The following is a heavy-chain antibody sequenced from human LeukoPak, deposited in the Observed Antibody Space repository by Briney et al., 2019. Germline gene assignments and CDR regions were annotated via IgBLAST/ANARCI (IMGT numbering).Heavy chain of an antibody. J-gene: IGHJ4*02. CDR3: ARTTVTTWRYYFNY. Sequence: SGTLSLTCTVSGDSFSSRNWWSWVRQPPGKGLEWIGYIYYSGSTNYNPSLKSRVSISVDTSKNQFSLRLSSVTAADTAVYYCARTTVTTWRYYFNYWGQGTLVTVSS. CDR1: GDSFSSRNW. V-gene: IGHV4-4*02. CDR2: IYYSGST. D-gene: IGHD4-17*01.